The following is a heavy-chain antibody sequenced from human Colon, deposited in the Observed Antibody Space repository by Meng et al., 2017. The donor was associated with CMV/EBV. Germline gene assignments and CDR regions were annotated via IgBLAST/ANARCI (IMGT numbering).Heavy chain of an antibody. CDR2: INTDGSTT. Sequence: VLLGNSRGGLVQPGGSRGLSCAVSGFTFSSKWMHWVRQGPGKGLVWVSRINTDGSTTYFADSVKGRFTISRDNAKNTLYLQMNSLRAEDTAVYYCASRDYWGQGTLVTVSS. CDR1: GFTFSSKW. V-gene: IGHV3-74*01. J-gene: IGHJ4*02. CDR3: ASRDY.